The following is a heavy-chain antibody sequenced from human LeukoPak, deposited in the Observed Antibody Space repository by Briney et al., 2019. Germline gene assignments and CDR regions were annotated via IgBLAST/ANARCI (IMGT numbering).Heavy chain of an antibody. CDR1: GESITTRHYY. CDR3: AKGGDSYKVGNY. J-gene: IGHJ4*02. Sequence: PSETLSLTCSVSGESITTRHYYWGWIRQPPGKGLEWIGSIYYGEATSYSPSLMSRGTITIDTSSNHFSLRLTSVTAADTAVYYCAKGGDSYKVGNYWGQGTLVTVSS. D-gene: IGHD5-24*01. V-gene: IGHV4-39*07. CDR2: IYYGEAT.